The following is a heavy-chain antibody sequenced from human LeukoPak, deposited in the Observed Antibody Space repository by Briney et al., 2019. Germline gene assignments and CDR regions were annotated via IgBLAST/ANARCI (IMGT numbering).Heavy chain of an antibody. J-gene: IGHJ4*02. Sequence: PSETLSLTCAVSGGSIRSSNWWSWVRQPPGKGLEWIGEVNLQGSTNYNPSLMRRVAISVDTSANHVSLQLTSVTAADTAVYYCAREGGPYRPLDYSGQGTLVTVSS. CDR3: AREGGPYRPLDY. CDR2: VNLQGST. V-gene: IGHV4-4*02. CDR1: GGSIRSSNW.